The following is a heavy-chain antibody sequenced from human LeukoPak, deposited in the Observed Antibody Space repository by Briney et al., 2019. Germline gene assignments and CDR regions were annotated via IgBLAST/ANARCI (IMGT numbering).Heavy chain of an antibody. V-gene: IGHV3-11*04. CDR1: GLTFSDYY. CDR2: ISGSGTTT. Sequence: KPGGSLRLSCAASGLTFSDYYMTWIRQAPGKGLEWVSSISGSGTTTYSADSVRGRFTVSRDNAKNSVFLYMNSLRAEDTAVYYCAIQITMIVVVPYFDYWGQENLVAVSS. CDR3: AIQITMIVVVPYFDY. J-gene: IGHJ4*02. D-gene: IGHD3-22*01.